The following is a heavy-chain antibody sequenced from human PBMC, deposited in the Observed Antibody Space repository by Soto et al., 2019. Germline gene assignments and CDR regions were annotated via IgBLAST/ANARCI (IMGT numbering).Heavy chain of an antibody. Sequence: QVQLVESGGGVVQPGRSLRLSCAASGFTFNNYAMHWVRQAPGQGLEWVAIIWYDGSNKYYADSVKGRFTISRDNSKNTLYLQMNSLRAEDTAVYYCAGSGSYRWFDYWGQGTLVTVSS. CDR3: AGSGSYRWFDY. D-gene: IGHD3-10*01. CDR2: IWYDGSNK. V-gene: IGHV3-33*01. CDR1: GFTFNNYA. J-gene: IGHJ4*02.